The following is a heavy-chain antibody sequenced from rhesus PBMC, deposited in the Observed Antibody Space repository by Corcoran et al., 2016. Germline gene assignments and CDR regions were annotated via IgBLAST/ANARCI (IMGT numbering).Heavy chain of an antibody. Sequence: QLQLQESGPGLVKPSETLSLTCAVSGGSISSNWWIGRISGRGGSTSYNPSLTSRVTISTDTSKTPLSLKLISVTAADTAVYYCAREIGTVTTRGRNNRFDVWGPGVLVTVSS. J-gene: IGHJ5-1*01. CDR3: AREIGTVTTRGRNNRFDV. CDR2: ISGRGGST. V-gene: IGHV4-147*01. D-gene: IGHD4-23*01. CDR1: GGSISSNW.